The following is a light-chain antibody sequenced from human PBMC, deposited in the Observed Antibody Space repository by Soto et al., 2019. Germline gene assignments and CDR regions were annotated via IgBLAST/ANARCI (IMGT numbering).Light chain of an antibody. CDR3: SSYTSSSTDV. CDR2: DVS. J-gene: IGLJ1*01. V-gene: IGLV2-14*01. Sequence: QSVLTQPASLSVFPGQSITISCTGTSSDVGGYNYVSWYQQHPGKAPKLMIYDVSNRPSGVSNRFSGSKSGNTASLTISGLQAEDEANYYCSSYTSSSTDVFGTGTKVTVL. CDR1: SSDVGGYNY.